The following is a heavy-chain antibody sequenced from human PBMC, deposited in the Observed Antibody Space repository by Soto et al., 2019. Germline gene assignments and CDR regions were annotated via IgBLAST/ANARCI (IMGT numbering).Heavy chain of an antibody. CDR2: ISSSGSTI. V-gene: IGHV3-48*03. J-gene: IGHJ6*02. Sequence: GGSLRLSCAASGFTFSSYETNWVRPAPGKGLAWVSYISSSGSTIYYADSVKGRFTISRDNAKNSLYLQMNSLRAEDTAVYYCPRHSLITGYSYGLHFYYFGMDVWGHGTTVPVS. D-gene: IGHD5-18*01. CDR3: PRHSLITGYSYGLHFYYFGMDV. CDR1: GFTFSSYE.